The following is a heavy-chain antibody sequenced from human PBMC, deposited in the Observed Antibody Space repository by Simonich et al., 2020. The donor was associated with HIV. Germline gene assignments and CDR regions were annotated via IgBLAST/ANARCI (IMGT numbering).Heavy chain of an antibody. CDR3: AKDIYYDFWSGPDFDY. Sequence: EVQLVESGGGLVKPGGSLRLSCAASGFTFNNAWMSWVRQAPGQGLEWVGHIKRQNDGRTKDYAEPVKGRFTISRDDSKNTLYLQMNSLRAEDTAVYYCAKDIYYDFWSGPDFDYWGQGTLVTVSS. V-gene: IGHV3-15*01. CDR2: IKRQNDGRTK. J-gene: IGHJ4*02. D-gene: IGHD3-3*01. CDR1: GFTFNNAW.